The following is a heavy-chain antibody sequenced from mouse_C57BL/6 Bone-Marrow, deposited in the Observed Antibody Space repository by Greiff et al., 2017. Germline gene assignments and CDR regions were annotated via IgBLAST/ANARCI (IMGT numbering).Heavy chain of an antibody. J-gene: IGHJ1*03. CDR2: IYPGSGST. D-gene: IGHD1-1*01. V-gene: IGHV1-55*01. CDR1: GYTFTSYW. CDR3: ARPYYGSSYWYFDV. Sequence: VQLQQPGAELVKPGASVKMSCKASGYTFTSYWITWVKQRPGQGLEWIGDIYPGSGSTNYNEKFTSKATLTVDTSSSTAYMQLSSLTSDDSAVYYCARPYYGSSYWYFDVWGTGTTVTVSS.